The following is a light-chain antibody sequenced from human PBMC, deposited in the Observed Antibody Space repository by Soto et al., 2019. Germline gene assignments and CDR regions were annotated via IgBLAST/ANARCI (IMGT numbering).Light chain of an antibody. CDR1: QSVRSSY. CDR3: QQYGSSPLT. Sequence: EIVLTQSPGTLSLSPGERATLSCRASQSVRSSYFAWYQQKPGQAPRLLIYGASSRATGIPDRFSGSGSETDFTLTISRLEPEDFAVYYCQQYGSSPLTFGGGTKVEIK. CDR2: GAS. V-gene: IGKV3-20*01. J-gene: IGKJ4*01.